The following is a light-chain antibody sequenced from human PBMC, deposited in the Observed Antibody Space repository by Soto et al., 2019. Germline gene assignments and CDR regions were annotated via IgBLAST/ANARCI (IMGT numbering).Light chain of an antibody. CDR3: QQYYSIPWT. Sequence: DIVMTQSPDSLAVSLGERATINCKSSQSVLHSSTNKDYLAWYQQKPGQSPNLLIYWASAREYGVPDRFSGSGSGTDFTLTISSLQAEDVAVYYCQQYYSIPWTFGQGTKVEIK. J-gene: IGKJ1*01. CDR1: QSVLHSSTNKDY. V-gene: IGKV4-1*01. CDR2: WAS.